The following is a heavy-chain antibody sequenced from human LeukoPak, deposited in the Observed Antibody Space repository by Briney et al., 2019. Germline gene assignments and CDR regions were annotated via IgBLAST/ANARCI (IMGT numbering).Heavy chain of an antibody. CDR3: ITFSMIVVVITD. CDR2: IKSKTDGGTT. D-gene: IGHD3-22*01. CDR1: GFTFNNAW. Sequence: GGSLRLSCAASGFTFNNAWMSWVRQAPGKGLEWVGRIKSKTDGGTTDYAAPAKGRFTISRDDSKNTLYLQMNSLKTEDTAVYYCITFSMIVVVITDWGQGTLVTVSS. J-gene: IGHJ4*02. V-gene: IGHV3-15*01.